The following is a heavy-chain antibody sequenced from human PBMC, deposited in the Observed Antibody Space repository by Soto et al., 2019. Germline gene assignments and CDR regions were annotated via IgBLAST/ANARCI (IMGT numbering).Heavy chain of an antibody. CDR1: GYSFTSYW. Sequence: PGESLKISCKGSGYSFTSYWIGWVRQMPGKGLEWMGIIYPGDSDTRYSPSFQGQVTISADKSISTAYLQWSSLKASDTAMYYCAGAEEGSSGPPAYYYYGMDVWGQGTTVTVSS. CDR2: IYPGDSDT. J-gene: IGHJ6*02. V-gene: IGHV5-51*01. CDR3: AGAEEGSSGPPAYYYYGMDV. D-gene: IGHD6-6*01.